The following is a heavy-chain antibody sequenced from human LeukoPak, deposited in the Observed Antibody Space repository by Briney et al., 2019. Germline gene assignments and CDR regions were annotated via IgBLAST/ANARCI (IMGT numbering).Heavy chain of an antibody. CDR1: GGSFSGYY. V-gene: IGHV4-59*01. D-gene: IGHD6-6*01. CDR3: ARVAAPDGYYYMDV. J-gene: IGHJ6*03. Sequence: SETLSLTCAVYGGSFSGYYWSWIRQPPGKGLEWIGYIYYSGSTNYNPSLKSRVTISVDTSKNQFSLKLTSVTAADTAVYYCARVAAPDGYYYMDVWGKGTTVTVSS. CDR2: IYYSGST.